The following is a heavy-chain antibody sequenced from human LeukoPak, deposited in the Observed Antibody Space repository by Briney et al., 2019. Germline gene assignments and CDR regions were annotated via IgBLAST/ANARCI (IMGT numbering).Heavy chain of an antibody. D-gene: IGHD3-22*01. V-gene: IGHV3-48*04. Sequence: GGSLRLSCAASGFTFSTYSMNWVRQAPGKGLEWVPYISSSGSTIYYADSVKGRFTISRDNAKNSLYLQMNSLRAEDTAVYYCARDPYYYDSSGYGYWGQGTLVTVSS. J-gene: IGHJ4*02. CDR3: ARDPYYYDSSGYGY. CDR1: GFTFSTYS. CDR2: ISSSGSTI.